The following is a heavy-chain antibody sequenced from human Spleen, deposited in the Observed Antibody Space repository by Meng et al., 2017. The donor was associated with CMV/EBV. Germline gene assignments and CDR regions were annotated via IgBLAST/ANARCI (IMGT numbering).Heavy chain of an antibody. Sequence: GESLKISCAGSGFILNSYWMHWVRQAPGKGLVWVSCMNSDGSRTSYADSVKGRFTISRDNAKSTLYLQMNSLRAEDTAVYYCARDGPSSNYPNWFDPWGQGTLVTVSS. J-gene: IGHJ5*02. CDR3: ARDGPSSNYPNWFDP. CDR2: MNSDGSRT. CDR1: GFILNSYW. V-gene: IGHV3-74*01. D-gene: IGHD4-11*01.